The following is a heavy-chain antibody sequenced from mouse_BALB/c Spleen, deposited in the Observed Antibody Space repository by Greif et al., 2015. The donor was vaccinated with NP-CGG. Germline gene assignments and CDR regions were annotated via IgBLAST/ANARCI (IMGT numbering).Heavy chain of an antibody. CDR3: VRPLITTVPAY. J-gene: IGHJ3*01. CDR1: GFTFNTYA. D-gene: IGHD1-1*01. CDR2: IRSKSNNYAT. Sequence: VQLQQSGGGLVQPKGSLKLSCAASGFTFNTYAMNWVRQAPGKGLEWVARIRSKSNNYATYYADSVKDRFTISRDDSQSMLYLQMNNLKTEDTAMYYCVRPLITTVPAYWGQGTLVTVSA. V-gene: IGHV10-1*02.